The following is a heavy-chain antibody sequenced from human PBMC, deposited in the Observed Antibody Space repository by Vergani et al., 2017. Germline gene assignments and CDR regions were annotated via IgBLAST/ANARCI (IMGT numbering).Heavy chain of an antibody. CDR2: VNHVGSN. V-gene: IGHV4-34*01. CDR1: GGSFSDYY. CDR3: ASLARAPTRRNPPPDY. Sequence: QVQLQEWGAGLLKTSETLSLTCGVSGGSFSDYYWSWIRQAPGMGLEWIGEVNHVGSNNYNPSLKSRVSISSDTSKNQFSLQLTSVTAADSALYFFASLARAPTRRNPPPDYGGQGSLVTVSS. J-gene: IGHJ4*02.